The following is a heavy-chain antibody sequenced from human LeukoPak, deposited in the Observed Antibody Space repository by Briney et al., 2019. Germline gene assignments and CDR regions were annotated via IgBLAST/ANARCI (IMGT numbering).Heavy chain of an antibody. Sequence: SETLSLTCTVSGGSISSYYWSWIRQPPGKGLEWIGYIYYSGSTNYNPSLKSRVTISVDTSKNQFSLKLSSVTAADTALYYCARASPGFSRIPYYYYYCYMDVWGKGTTVTVSS. CDR1: GGSISSYY. V-gene: IGHV4-59*01. J-gene: IGHJ6*03. CDR2: IYYSGST. CDR3: ARASPGFSRIPYYYYYCYMDV. D-gene: IGHD2-15*01.